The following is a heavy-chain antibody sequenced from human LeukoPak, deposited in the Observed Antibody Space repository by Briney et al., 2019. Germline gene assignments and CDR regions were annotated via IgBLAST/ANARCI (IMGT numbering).Heavy chain of an antibody. D-gene: IGHD6-19*01. J-gene: IGHJ6*03. Sequence: GGSLRLSCAASGFTFSSYAMSWVRQAPGKGLEWVSAISGSGGSTYYADSVKGRFTISRDNSKNTLYLQMNSLRAEDTAVYYCAKGGLASPVYYYYYMDVWGKGTTVTVSS. CDR2: ISGSGGST. V-gene: IGHV3-23*01. CDR3: AKGGLASPVYYYYYMDV. CDR1: GFTFSSYA.